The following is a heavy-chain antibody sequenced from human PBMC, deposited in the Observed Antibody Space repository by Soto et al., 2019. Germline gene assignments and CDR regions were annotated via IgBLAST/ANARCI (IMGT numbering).Heavy chain of an antibody. D-gene: IGHD5-12*01. CDR2: IWYDGSNK. J-gene: IGHJ6*03. V-gene: IGHV3-33*01. CDR1: GFTFSSYG. CDR3: ARDKWHSGYENQYYYYYYMDV. Sequence: GGSLRLSCAASGFTFSSYGMHWVRQAPGKGLEWVAVIWYDGSNKYYADSVKGRFTISRDNSKNTLYLQMNSLRAEDTAVYYCARDKWHSGYENQYYYYYYMDVWGKGTTVTVSS.